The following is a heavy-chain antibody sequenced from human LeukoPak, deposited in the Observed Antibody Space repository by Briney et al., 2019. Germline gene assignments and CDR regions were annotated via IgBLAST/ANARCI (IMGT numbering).Heavy chain of an antibody. J-gene: IGHJ3*02. CDR3: ARDREQQLVRFYNAFDI. D-gene: IGHD6-13*01. V-gene: IGHV1-46*01. CDR1: GYTFTSYY. Sequence: ASVKVSCKASGYTFTSYYIHWVRQAPGQGLEWMGMINPSSDSVSYAQKFQGRVTMTRDMSTSTVYMELSSLRSEDTAVYYCARDREQQLVRFYNAFDIWGQGTMVTVSS. CDR2: INPSSDSV.